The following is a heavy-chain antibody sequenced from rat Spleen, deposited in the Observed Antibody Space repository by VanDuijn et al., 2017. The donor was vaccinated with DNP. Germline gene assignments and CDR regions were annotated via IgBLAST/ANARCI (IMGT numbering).Heavy chain of an antibody. CDR2: ISYDGSST. D-gene: IGHD4-3*01. CDR3: ARHNSGFDY. J-gene: IGHJ2*01. V-gene: IGHV5-46*01. Sequence: EVQVVESGGGLVQPGGSVRLSCVASGFTFNSFPMAWVRQTPARGLEWVATISYDGSSTYYRDSVKGRFTISRDNAKSTLYLQMDSLRSEDTATYYCARHNSGFDYWGQGVMVTVSS. CDR1: GFTFNSFP.